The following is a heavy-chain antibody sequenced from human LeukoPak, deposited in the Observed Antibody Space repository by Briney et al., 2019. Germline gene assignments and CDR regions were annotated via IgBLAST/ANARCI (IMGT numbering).Heavy chain of an antibody. D-gene: IGHD3-22*01. CDR2: ISWNSGTI. V-gene: IGHV3-9*01. CDR3: SAGEGYYDSGDYYSAWAFDV. Sequence: PGGSLRLSCAASGFTFDDYAMHWVRQAPGKGLEWVSGISWNSGTIGYADSVKGRFTISRDNAKNSLYLQMNSLRAEDTAVYYCSAGEGYYDSGDYYSAWAFDVWGQGTMVTVSS. J-gene: IGHJ3*01. CDR1: GFTFDDYA.